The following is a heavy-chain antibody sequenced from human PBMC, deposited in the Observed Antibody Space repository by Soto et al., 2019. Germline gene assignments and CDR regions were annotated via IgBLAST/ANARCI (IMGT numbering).Heavy chain of an antibody. Sequence: SETLSLTCTVSGGSISSGGYYWSWIRQHPGKGLEWIGYIYHSGSTYYNPSLKSRVTISVDTSKNQFSLKLSSVTAADTAVYYCARYDSSGYYFSFDYWGQGTLVTVSS. D-gene: IGHD3-22*01. CDR3: ARYDSSGYYFSFDY. CDR2: IYHSGST. V-gene: IGHV4-31*03. J-gene: IGHJ4*02. CDR1: GGSISSGGYY.